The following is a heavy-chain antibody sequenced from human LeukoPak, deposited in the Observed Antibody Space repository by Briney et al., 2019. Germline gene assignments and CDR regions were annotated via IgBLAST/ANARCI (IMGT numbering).Heavy chain of an antibody. Sequence: GGSLRLSCAASGFTFTSYTMKWVRQAPGKGLEWVSVISGSGDHTYYADSVRGRFTISRDNFKNTLYLQMNSLRTEDTAVYYCANGAAAGTPTIGDYWGQGTLVTVSS. CDR2: ISGSGDHT. D-gene: IGHD6-13*01. J-gene: IGHJ4*02. CDR3: ANGAAAGTPTIGDY. CDR1: GFTFTSYT. V-gene: IGHV3-23*01.